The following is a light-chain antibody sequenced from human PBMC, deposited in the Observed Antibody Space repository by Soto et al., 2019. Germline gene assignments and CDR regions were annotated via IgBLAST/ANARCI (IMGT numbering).Light chain of an antibody. V-gene: IGKV3-20*01. CDR2: GAS. CDR1: QSVSSSY. Sequence: EIVLTQSPGTLSLSPGERATLSCRASQSVSSSYLAWYQQKPGQAPRLLIYGASSRATGIPDRFSGSGSGTDFTLTISRPEPEDFAVYYCQQYGSSPSTFGQGTR. J-gene: IGKJ5*01. CDR3: QQYGSSPST.